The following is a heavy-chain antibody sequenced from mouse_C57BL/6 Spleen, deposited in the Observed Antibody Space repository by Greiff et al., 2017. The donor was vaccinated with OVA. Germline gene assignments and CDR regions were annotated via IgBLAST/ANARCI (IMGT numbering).Heavy chain of an antibody. V-gene: IGHV1-42*01. CDR1: GYSFTGYY. J-gene: IGHJ2*01. CDR3: ASRSSLFDY. CDR2: INPSTGGT. D-gene: IGHD1-1*01. Sequence: EVKLVESGPELVKPGASVKISCKASGYSFTGYYMNWVKQSPEKSLEWIGEINPSTGGTTYNQKFKAKATLTVDKSSSTAYMQLKSLTSEDSAVYYCASRSSLFDYWGQGTTLTVSS.